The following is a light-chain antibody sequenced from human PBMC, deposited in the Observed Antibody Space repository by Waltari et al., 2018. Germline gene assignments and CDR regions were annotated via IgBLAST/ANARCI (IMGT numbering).Light chain of an antibody. CDR1: QSVLYSSNNKNY. V-gene: IGKV4-1*01. Sequence: DIVMTHSPDSLAVSLGERATINCKSSQSVLYSSNNKNYLAWYQQKPGQPPKLLIYWASTRESGVPDRFSGSGSGTDFTLTISSLQAEDVAVYYCQQYYSTPPRTFGQGTKVEIK. CDR2: WAS. CDR3: QQYYSTPPRT. J-gene: IGKJ1*01.